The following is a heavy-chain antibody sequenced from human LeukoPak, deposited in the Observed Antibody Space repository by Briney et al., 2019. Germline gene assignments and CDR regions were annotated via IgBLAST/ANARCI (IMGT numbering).Heavy chain of an antibody. CDR2: TGNKANIYTT. D-gene: IGHD3-22*01. J-gene: IGHJ4*02. CDR3: ARGQYNSGHYSDY. CDR1: GFTFSDHF. V-gene: IGHV3-72*01. Sequence: GGSLRLSCAASGFTFSDHFLDWGRQAPGKGLEWVGRTGNKANIYTTEYAASVKGRFTISRDDSKNSLYLQMNSLKPEDTAMYYCARGQYNSGHYSDYWGQGTLVTVSS.